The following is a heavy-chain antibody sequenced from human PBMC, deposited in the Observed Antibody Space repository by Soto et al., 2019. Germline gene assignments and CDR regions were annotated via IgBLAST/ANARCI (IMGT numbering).Heavy chain of an antibody. CDR3: AKLRGYSYGPTYYFDY. J-gene: IGHJ4*02. CDR1: GFTFSSYA. V-gene: IGHV3-23*01. CDR2: ISGSGGST. D-gene: IGHD5-18*01. Sequence: PGGSLRLSCAASGFTFSSYAMSWVRQAPGKGLEWVSAISGSGGSTYYADSVKGRFTISRDNSKNTLYLQMDSLRAEDTAVYYCAKLRGYSYGPTYYFDYWGQGTLVTVSS.